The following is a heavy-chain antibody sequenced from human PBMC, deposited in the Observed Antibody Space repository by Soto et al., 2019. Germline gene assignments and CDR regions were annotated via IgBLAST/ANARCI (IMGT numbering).Heavy chain of an antibody. CDR1: GGSISSYY. CDR3: PRRYGGTLDY. Sequence: QVQLQESGPGLVKPSETLSLTCTVSGGSISSYYWSWIRQPPGKGLEWIGYIYYSGSTNYNPSLXGXVXIXXDTSKNQFSLKLSSVTAADTAVYYRPRRYGGTLDYWGQGTLVTVSS. V-gene: IGHV4-59*08. J-gene: IGHJ4*02. D-gene: IGHD4-17*01. CDR2: IYYSGST.